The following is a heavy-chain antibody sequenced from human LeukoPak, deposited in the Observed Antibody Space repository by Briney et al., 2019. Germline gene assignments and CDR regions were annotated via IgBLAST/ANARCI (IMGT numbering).Heavy chain of an antibody. CDR3: ARGWYSSSCYDY. Sequence: PGGSLRLSCAASGFTFSSYSMNWVRQTPGKGLEWVSYISSSSSTIYYADSVKGRFTISRDSDRNSLYLQMNSLTAADTAVYYCARGWYSSSCYDYWGQGTLVTVSS. J-gene: IGHJ4*02. CDR2: ISSSSSTI. V-gene: IGHV3-48*01. D-gene: IGHD6-13*01. CDR1: GFTFSSYS.